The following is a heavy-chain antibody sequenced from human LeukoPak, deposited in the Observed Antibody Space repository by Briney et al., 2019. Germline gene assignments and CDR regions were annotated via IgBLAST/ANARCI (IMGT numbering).Heavy chain of an antibody. CDR2: INHSGST. CDR3: ARDLYDSSGYYLDAFDI. J-gene: IGHJ3*02. Sequence: SETLSLTCAVYGGSFSGYYWSWIRQPPGKGLEWIGEINHSGSTNYNPSLKSRVTMSVDTSKNQFSLKLSSVTAADTAVYYCARDLYDSSGYYLDAFDIWGQGTMVTVSS. CDR1: GGSFSGYY. V-gene: IGHV4-34*01. D-gene: IGHD3-22*01.